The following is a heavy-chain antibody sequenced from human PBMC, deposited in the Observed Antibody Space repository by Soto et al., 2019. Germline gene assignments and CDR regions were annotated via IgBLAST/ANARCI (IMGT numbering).Heavy chain of an antibody. J-gene: IGHJ4*02. D-gene: IGHD2-8*01. CDR2: ISAYNGDT. V-gene: IGHV1-18*01. CDR3: ARSGAYCTSITCLFDSF. Sequence: QAQLVQSGAEVKKPGASVKVSCRASGYTFSSYGYAWVRQVPGKGLEWMGWISAYNGDTNYAQKFQDSVTLTTDTSTTTAYMELRNLGADDTAVYYCARSGAYCTSITCLFDSFWGLGTLVTVSS. CDR1: GYTFSSYG.